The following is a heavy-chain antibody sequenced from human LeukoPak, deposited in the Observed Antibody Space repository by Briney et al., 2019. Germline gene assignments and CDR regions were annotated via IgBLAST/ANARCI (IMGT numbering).Heavy chain of an antibody. J-gene: IGHJ4*02. V-gene: IGHV4-4*07. CDR1: GGSISGYY. Sequence: SETLSLTCTVSGGSISGYYWSWIRQPAGGVLECIGRIYGTGTTTYNASLRSRVTISVDQSKSQFSLKLTSVTAADTAVYYCARLEPANWGSGPDYWGQGTLVTVSS. CDR3: ARLEPANWGSGPDY. CDR2: IYGTGTT. D-gene: IGHD7-27*01.